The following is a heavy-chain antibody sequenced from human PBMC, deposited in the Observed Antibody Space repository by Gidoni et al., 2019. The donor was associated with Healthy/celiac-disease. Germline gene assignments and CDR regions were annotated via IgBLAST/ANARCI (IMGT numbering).Heavy chain of an antibody. CDR2: IKSKTDGGTT. CDR1: GLTFSNAW. Sequence: EVQLVESGGGLVKPGGSLRLSCAASGLTFSNAWMSWVRQAPGKGLEWVGRIKSKTDGGTTDYAAPVKGRFTISRDDSKNTLYLQMNSLKTEDTAVYYCTTADELLEAFDIWGQGTMVTVSS. D-gene: IGHD3-3*01. J-gene: IGHJ3*02. CDR3: TTADELLEAFDI. V-gene: IGHV3-15*01.